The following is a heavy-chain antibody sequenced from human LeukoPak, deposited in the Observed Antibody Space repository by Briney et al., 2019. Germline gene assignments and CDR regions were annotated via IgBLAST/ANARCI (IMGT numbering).Heavy chain of an antibody. Sequence: SETLSLTCAVYGGSFSGYYWSWIRQPPGKGLEWIGEINHSGSTNYNPSLKSRVTISVDTSKNQFSLKLSSVTAADTAVYYCATGRRDGYNDYWGQGTLVTVSS. CDR3: ATGRRDGYNDY. CDR2: INHSGST. J-gene: IGHJ4*02. D-gene: IGHD5-24*01. V-gene: IGHV4-34*01. CDR1: GGSFSGYY.